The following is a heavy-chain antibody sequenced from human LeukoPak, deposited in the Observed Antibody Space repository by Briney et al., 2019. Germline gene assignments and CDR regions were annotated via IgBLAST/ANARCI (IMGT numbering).Heavy chain of an antibody. V-gene: IGHV4-61*02. D-gene: IGHD1-7*01. CDR3: ARGGRYNWNYSPPGFDP. CDR2: IYTSGST. CDR1: GGSISSGSYY. Sequence: PSETLSLTCTVSGGSISSGSYYWSWIRQPAGKGLEWIGRIYTSGSTNYNPSLKSRVTISVDTSKNQFSLKLSSVTAADTAVYYCARGGRYNWNYSPPGFDPWGQGTLVTVSS. J-gene: IGHJ5*02.